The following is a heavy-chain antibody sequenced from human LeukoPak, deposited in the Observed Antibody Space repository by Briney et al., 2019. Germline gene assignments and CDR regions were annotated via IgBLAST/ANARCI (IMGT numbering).Heavy chain of an antibody. V-gene: IGHV1-2*02. CDR1: GYTFTFYY. D-gene: IGHD6-13*01. CDR2: INTNSSST. CDR3: ERRSRRWITYSS. J-gene: IGHJ4*02. Sequence: ASVTVSCTASGYTFTFYYMHWVRHAPGQGHGWMGWINTNSSSTNYAEKFQGRVTMTRDTYISTGFMELSRVRSDDTAVYYCERRSRRWITYSSWGQGTLVTVSS.